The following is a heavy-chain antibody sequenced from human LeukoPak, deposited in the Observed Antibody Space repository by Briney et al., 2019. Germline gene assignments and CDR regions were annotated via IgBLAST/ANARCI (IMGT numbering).Heavy chain of an antibody. CDR1: GYTLTELS. D-gene: IGHD6-13*01. CDR2: FGPEDGET. J-gene: IGHJ4*02. CDR3: ATDKGSWYVRGWDY. V-gene: IGHV1-24*01. Sequence: ASVKVSCKVSGYTLTELSMHWVRQAPGKGLEWMGGFGPEDGETIYAQKFQGRVTMTEDTSTDTAYMELSSLRSEDTAVYYCATDKGSWYVRGWDYWGQGTLVTVSS.